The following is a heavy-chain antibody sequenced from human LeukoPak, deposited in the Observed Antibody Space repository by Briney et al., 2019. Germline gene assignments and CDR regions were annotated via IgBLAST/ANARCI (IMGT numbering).Heavy chain of an antibody. D-gene: IGHD4-17*01. J-gene: IGHJ2*01. V-gene: IGHV4-61*02. CDR1: GGSISSGSYY. Sequence: PSETLSLTCTVSGGSISSGSYYWSWIRQPAGKGLEWTGRIYTSGSTNYNPSLKSRVTISVDTSKNQFSLKLSSVTAADTAVYYCARLRSTYWYFDLWGRGTLVTVSS. CDR2: IYTSGST. CDR3: ARLRSTYWYFDL.